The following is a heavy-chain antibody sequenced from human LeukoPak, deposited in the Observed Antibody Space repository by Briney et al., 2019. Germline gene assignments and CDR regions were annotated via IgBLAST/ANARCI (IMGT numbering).Heavy chain of an antibody. CDR3: ARGEPAYGSGTDLYDY. Sequence: PGGSLRLSCAASGFTFSDHYIDRVRQAPGKGLEWVGRIRNKANSYTTEYAASVKGRFTISRDDSNKSVYLQMNSLKTEDTAVYYCARGEPAYGSGTDLYDYWGQGTLVTVSS. V-gene: IGHV3-72*01. CDR2: IRNKANSYTT. D-gene: IGHD3-10*01. J-gene: IGHJ4*02. CDR1: GFTFSDHY.